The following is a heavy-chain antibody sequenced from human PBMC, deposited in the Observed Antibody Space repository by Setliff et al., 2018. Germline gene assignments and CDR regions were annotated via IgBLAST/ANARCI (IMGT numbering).Heavy chain of an antibody. V-gene: IGHV1-18*01. CDR2: ISGDNGYT. Sequence: ASVKVSCKAFGYTFAKYGTSWVRQAPGQGLEWMGWISGDNGYTVYAKKLQGRVTLTTDTSTGKAYMEVRSLRSDESAQYYCVRDRAAIVVGPPTAAFDIWGQGTMVTVSS. CDR3: VRDRAAIVVGPPTAAFDI. J-gene: IGHJ3*02. CDR1: GYTFAKYG. D-gene: IGHD2-2*01.